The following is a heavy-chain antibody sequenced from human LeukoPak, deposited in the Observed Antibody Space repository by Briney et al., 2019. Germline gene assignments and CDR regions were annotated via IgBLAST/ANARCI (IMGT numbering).Heavy chain of an antibody. CDR2: ISSSSSYI. Sequence: GGSLRLSCAASGFTFSSYSMNWVHQPPGKGLERVSSISSSSSYIYYAASVKGRFTISRDNAKNSLYLQMNGLRAEDTAVYYCARDLFPYNILTGYYPLPFDYWGQGTLVTVSS. D-gene: IGHD3-9*01. J-gene: IGHJ4*02. CDR3: ARDLFPYNILTGYYPLPFDY. V-gene: IGHV3-21*01. CDR1: GFTFSSYS.